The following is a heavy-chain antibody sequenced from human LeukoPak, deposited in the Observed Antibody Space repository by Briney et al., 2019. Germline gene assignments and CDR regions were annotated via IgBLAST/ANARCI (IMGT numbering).Heavy chain of an antibody. CDR3: ARAWSSSYRIFDY. Sequence: SETLSLTCAVYGGSFSGYYWSWLRQPPGKGLERIGEINHSGSTNYNPSLKSRVTISVDTSKNQFSLKLSSVTAADTAVYYCARAWSSSYRIFDYWGQGTLVTVSS. D-gene: IGHD2-15*01. CDR2: INHSGST. V-gene: IGHV4-34*01. CDR1: GGSFSGYY. J-gene: IGHJ4*02.